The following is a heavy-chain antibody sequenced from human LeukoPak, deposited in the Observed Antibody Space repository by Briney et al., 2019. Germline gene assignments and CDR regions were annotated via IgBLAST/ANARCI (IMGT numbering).Heavy chain of an antibody. V-gene: IGHV4-59*01. CDR2: IYYSGST. D-gene: IGHD3-22*01. CDR3: ARVPVVRYNWFDP. J-gene: IGHJ5*01. CDR1: GGSISSYY. Sequence: SETLSLTCTVSGGSISSYYWSWIRQPPGKGLEWIGYIYYSGSTNYNPSLKSRVTISVDTSKNQFSLKLSSVTAADTAVYYCARVPVVRYNWFDPWGQGTTVTASS.